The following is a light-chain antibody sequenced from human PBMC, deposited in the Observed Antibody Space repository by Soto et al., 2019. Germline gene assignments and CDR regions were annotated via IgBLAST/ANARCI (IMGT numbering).Light chain of an antibody. CDR2: GAS. CDR3: QQYNNWPRP. Sequence: EIVMTQSPATLSVSPGERATLSCRASQSVSSNLAWYQQKPGQAPRLLIYGASTRATGIPARFSGSGSGTAFTLTISTLQSEDFAVSYCQQYNNWPRPVGQGTNVDIK. V-gene: IGKV3-15*01. CDR1: QSVSSN. J-gene: IGKJ1*01.